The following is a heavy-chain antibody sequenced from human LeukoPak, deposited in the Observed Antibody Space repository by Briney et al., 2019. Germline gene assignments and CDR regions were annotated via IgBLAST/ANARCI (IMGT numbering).Heavy chain of an antibody. CDR3: ARYMAGIFDY. CDR2: INPNSGGT. J-gene: IGHJ4*02. D-gene: IGHD6-19*01. Sequence: ASVKVSCKASGXTXXGYXXHWXRQAXXXXXEWMGWINPNSGGTNYAQKFQGRVTMTRDTSISTAYMELSRLRSDDTAVYYCARYMAGIFDYWGQGTLVTVSS. CDR1: GXTXXGYX. V-gene: IGHV1-2*02.